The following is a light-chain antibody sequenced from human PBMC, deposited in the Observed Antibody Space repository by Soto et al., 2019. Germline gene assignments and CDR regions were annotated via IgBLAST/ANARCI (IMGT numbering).Light chain of an antibody. V-gene: IGLV1-44*01. J-gene: IGLJ3*02. CDR1: TSNIGSNT. Sequence: QAVVTQPPSASGTPGQRVTTSCSGSTSNIGSNTVSWYQQLPGTAPKLLIYSNNQRPSGVPERFSGSKSGTSASLAISGLQSEDEAVYYCAAWDDSLNGVVFGGGTQLTVL. CDR2: SNN. CDR3: AAWDDSLNGVV.